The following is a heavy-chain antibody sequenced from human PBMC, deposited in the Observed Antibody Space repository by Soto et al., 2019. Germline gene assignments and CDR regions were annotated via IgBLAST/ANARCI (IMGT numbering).Heavy chain of an antibody. V-gene: IGHV1-69*06. D-gene: IGHD3-22*01. CDR2: IIPIFDTS. J-gene: IGHJ5*02. CDR1: GGPFSNYA. Sequence: QVQLVQSGAEVKKPGSSVKVSCKASGGPFSNYAFSWVRQAPGQGLEWMGGIIPIFDTSNYAQKFQGRVTISAEKSTSTVYLELRSLRSDDTAVYYCAKSVTLMTEGAGLDPWGQGTPVTVSS. CDR3: AKSVTLMTEGAGLDP.